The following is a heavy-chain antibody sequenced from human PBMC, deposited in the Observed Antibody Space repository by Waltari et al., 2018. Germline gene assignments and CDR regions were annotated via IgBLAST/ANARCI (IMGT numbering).Heavy chain of an antibody. J-gene: IGHJ3*01. D-gene: IGHD5-12*01. CDR2: ISYNGAT. V-gene: IGHV4-39*01. CDR3: ATYIGASVGTAAFDV. CDR1: GGSITTSRPY. Sequence: QLQLQESGPGLVKPSETLSLTCRVSGGSITTSRPYWGWIRQPPGQGLEWIGTISYNGATYTSPSLKSRVTMSRDTSKNQLSLTLDSMTAADTAVYYCATYIGASVGTAAFDVWGQGTMVTVSS.